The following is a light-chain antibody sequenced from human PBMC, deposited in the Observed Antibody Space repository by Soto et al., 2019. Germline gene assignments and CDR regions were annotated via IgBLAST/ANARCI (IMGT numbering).Light chain of an antibody. V-gene: IGKV1-5*03. CDR3: QQYNSYPYT. CDR1: QTISSW. CDR2: KAS. Sequence: DIQMTQSPSTLSASVGDRVTITCRASQTISSWLAWYQQKPGKAPNLLIYKASSLQSGIPSRFIGSGSGTEFTLTISSLQPDDFATYYCQQYNSYPYTFGQGTKLEI. J-gene: IGKJ2*01.